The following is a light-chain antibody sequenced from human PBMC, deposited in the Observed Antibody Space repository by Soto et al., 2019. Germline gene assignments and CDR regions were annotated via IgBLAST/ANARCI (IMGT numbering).Light chain of an antibody. J-gene: IGKJ2*01. V-gene: IGKV3-20*01. CDR1: RSVSDDS. CDR2: DAA. Sequence: IVLTQFPDTLPVSPGETATLSCRASRSVSDDSLAWYKQTPGQAPRLVIYDAARRATGIPDRISGSGSGTDFTLTISRLMPEDFAVYFCHQYGNSPPSTFGQGTKLEIK. CDR3: HQYGNSPPST.